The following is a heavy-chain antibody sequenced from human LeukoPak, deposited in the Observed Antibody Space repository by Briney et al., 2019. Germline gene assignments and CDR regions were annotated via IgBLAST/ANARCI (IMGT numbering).Heavy chain of an antibody. CDR2: IYYSEST. Sequence: SETLSLTCTVSGGSISSHYWSWIRQPPGKGLEWIGYIYYSESTYYNPSLRSRVTMSVDTSKNQFSLRLRSVTAADTALYYCARGIATITQDSFDIWGLGTMVTVSS. CDR1: GGSISSHY. J-gene: IGHJ3*02. V-gene: IGHV4-59*11. D-gene: IGHD1-14*01. CDR3: ARGIATITQDSFDI.